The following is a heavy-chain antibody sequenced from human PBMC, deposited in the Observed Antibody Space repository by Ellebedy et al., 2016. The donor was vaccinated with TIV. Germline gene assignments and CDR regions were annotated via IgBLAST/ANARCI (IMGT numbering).Heavy chain of an antibody. Sequence: LRLSCIVSGGSISSSGYYWTWIRQHPGKGLEWIGYIYYSGTTYYNPSLRSRVTISVDTSKNQFSLQLNSVTPEDTAVYYCARRSGGSPGAFDIWGQGTMVTVSS. D-gene: IGHD2-15*01. CDR1: GGSISSSGYY. V-gene: IGHV4-31*03. J-gene: IGHJ3*02. CDR2: IYYSGTT. CDR3: ARRSGGSPGAFDI.